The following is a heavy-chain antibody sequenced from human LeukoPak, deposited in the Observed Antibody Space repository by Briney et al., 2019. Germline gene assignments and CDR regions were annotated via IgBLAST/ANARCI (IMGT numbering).Heavy chain of an antibody. CDR3: ARSTGYDFWSGYPDSFDY. J-gene: IGHJ4*02. CDR1: GYTFTSYD. V-gene: IGHV1-8*01. CDR2: MNPNRGNT. D-gene: IGHD3-3*01. Sequence: ASVKVSCKASGYTFTSYDINWVGQATGQGVEGMGWMNPNRGNTGYAQKFQGRVTMTRNTSISTAYMELSSLRSEDTAVYYCARSTGYDFWSGYPDSFDYWGQGTLVTVSS.